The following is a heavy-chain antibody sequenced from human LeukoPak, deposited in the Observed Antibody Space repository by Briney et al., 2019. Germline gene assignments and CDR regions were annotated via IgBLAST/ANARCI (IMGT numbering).Heavy chain of an antibody. V-gene: IGHV3-23*01. Sequence: GGSLRLSCAASGFTFSSYAMSSVRQAPGKGLEWVSAISGSGGSTYYADSVKGRFTISRDNSKNTLYLQMNSLRAEDTAVYYCARGGLSSSWYNLIDYWGQGTLVTVSS. J-gene: IGHJ4*02. CDR1: GFTFSSYA. D-gene: IGHD6-13*01. CDR2: ISGSGGST. CDR3: ARGGLSSSWYNLIDY.